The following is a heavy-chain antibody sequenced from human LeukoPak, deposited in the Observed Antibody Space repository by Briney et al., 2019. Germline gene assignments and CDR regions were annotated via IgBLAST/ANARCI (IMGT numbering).Heavy chain of an antibody. CDR3: AKGGYYDSSGYYGIRYYYYYYMDV. CDR1: GFTFSSYG. D-gene: IGHD3-22*01. Sequence: GGSLRLSCAASGFTFSSYGMSWVRQAPGKGLEWVSAISGSGGSTYYADSVKGRFTISRDNSKNTLYLQMNSLRAEDTAVYYCAKGGYYDSSGYYGIRYYYYYYMDVWGKGTTVTISS. V-gene: IGHV3-23*01. J-gene: IGHJ6*03. CDR2: ISGSGGST.